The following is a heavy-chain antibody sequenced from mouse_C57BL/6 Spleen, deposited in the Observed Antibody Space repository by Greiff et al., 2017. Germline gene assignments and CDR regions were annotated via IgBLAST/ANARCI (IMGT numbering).Heavy chain of an antibody. CDR2: ISYDGSN. CDR3: ARGESLGYDYDGFAY. CDR1: GYSITSGYY. J-gene: IGHJ3*01. Sequence: EVQLQESGPGLVKPSQSLSLTCSVTGYSITSGYYWNWIRQFPGNKLEWMGYISYDGSNNYNPSLKNRISITRDTSKNQFFLKLNSVTTEDTATYYCARGESLGYDYDGFAYRGQGALVTVSA. V-gene: IGHV3-6*01. D-gene: IGHD2-4*01.